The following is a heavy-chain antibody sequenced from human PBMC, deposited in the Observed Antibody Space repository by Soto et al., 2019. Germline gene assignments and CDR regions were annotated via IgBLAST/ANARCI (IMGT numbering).Heavy chain of an antibody. J-gene: IGHJ6*02. CDR3: ARQGQEVVIRYYYGMDV. Sequence: SVKVSCKASGGTFSSYAISWVRQAPGQGREWMGGIIPIFGTANYAQKFQGRVTITADESTSTAYMELSSLRSEDTAVDYCARQGQEVVIRYYYGMDVWGQGTMVTVSS. CDR2: IIPIFGTA. D-gene: IGHD3-22*01. CDR1: GGTFSSYA. V-gene: IGHV1-69*13.